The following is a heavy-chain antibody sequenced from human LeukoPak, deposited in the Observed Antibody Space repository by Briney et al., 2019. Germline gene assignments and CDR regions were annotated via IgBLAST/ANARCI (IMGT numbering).Heavy chain of an antibody. J-gene: IGHJ4*02. D-gene: IGHD2-2*01. CDR1: GFTFSDYY. CDR2: ISSSSSYT. V-gene: IGHV3-11*06. Sequence: PGGSLRLSCVASGFTFSDYYMSWIRQAPGKGLEWVSYISSSSSYTNYADSVKGRFTISRDNAKNSLYLQMNSLRAEVTAVYYCARDCSSTSCYPYWGQGTLVTVSS. CDR3: ARDCSSTSCYPY.